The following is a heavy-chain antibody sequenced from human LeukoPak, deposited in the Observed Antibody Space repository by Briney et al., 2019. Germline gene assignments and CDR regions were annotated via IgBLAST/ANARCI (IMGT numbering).Heavy chain of an antibody. Sequence: SETLSLTCNVSGGSITSHYWAWIRQPPGRGLEWIGYINDSGKTDYTPSLNSRVTMSIDTSKNQFSLKLTSVTAADTAVYYCAGAYSYYYYYYLDVWGRGTTVTVSS. CDR3: AGAYSYYYYYYLDV. CDR1: GGSITSHY. CDR2: INDSGKT. D-gene: IGHD2-15*01. V-gene: IGHV4-59*03. J-gene: IGHJ6*03.